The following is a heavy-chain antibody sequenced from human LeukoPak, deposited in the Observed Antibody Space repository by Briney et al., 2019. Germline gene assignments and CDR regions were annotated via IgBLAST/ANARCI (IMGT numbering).Heavy chain of an antibody. CDR2: IYPGDSDT. CDR1: GYSFTSYW. Sequence: RGESLKISCKGSGYSFTSYWIGWVRQMPGKGLEWMGIIYPGDSDTRYSPSFQGQVTISADKSISTAYLQWSSLKASDTAMYYCARHPADCSSTSCYADYWGQGTLVTVSS. D-gene: IGHD2-2*01. CDR3: ARHPADCSSTSCYADY. J-gene: IGHJ4*02. V-gene: IGHV5-51*01.